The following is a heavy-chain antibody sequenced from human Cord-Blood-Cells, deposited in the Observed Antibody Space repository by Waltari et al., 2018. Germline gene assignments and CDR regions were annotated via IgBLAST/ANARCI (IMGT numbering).Heavy chain of an antibody. V-gene: IGHV4-34*01. Sequence: QVQLQQWGAGLLKPSETLSLTCAFYGGSFSGYYWSWIRQPPGKGLEWIGEINHSGSTNYNPSLKSRVTISVDTSKNQFSLKLSSVTAADTAVYYCARGPYGGDWGQGTLVTVSS. CDR1: GGSFSGYY. D-gene: IGHD2-21*01. CDR2: INHSGST. CDR3: ARGPYGGD. J-gene: IGHJ4*02.